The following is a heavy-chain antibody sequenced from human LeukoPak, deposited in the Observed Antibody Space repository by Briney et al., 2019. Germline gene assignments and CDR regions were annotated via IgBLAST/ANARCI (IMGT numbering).Heavy chain of an antibody. V-gene: IGHV3-15*01. J-gene: IGHJ4*02. CDR2: IKSKIDGGAT. Sequence: GRCLRLSCAASGFTFSNAWMSWVRQPPGKGLEWVGRIKSKIDGGATNYAAPVTGRLTISRDDSKNWLYLHLNSLKTEDTAVYYCTTEAYYYDSGDIKYFDDWGQGTLVTVSS. D-gene: IGHD3-22*01. CDR1: GFTFSNAW. CDR3: TTEAYYYDSGDIKYFDD.